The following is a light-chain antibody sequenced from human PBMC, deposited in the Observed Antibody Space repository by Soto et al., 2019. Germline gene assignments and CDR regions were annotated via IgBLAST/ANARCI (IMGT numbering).Light chain of an antibody. V-gene: IGKV3-20*01. Sequence: EVVLTQSPGTLSLSPGERATLSCRASQSVSSSYLAWYQQKPGQAPRLLIYGTSSRATGIPDRFSGSGSGTDFTLTISRLEPEDFAVHYCQQYGSSSWTFVQGTKV. CDR1: QSVSSSY. CDR2: GTS. J-gene: IGKJ1*01. CDR3: QQYGSSSWT.